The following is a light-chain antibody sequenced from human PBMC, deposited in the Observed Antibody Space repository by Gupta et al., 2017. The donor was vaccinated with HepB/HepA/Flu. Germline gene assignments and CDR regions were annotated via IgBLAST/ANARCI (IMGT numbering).Light chain of an antibody. V-gene: IGLV3-1*01. CDR1: KLGDKY. CDR3: QAWDSSTVV. CDR2: QDS. J-gene: IGLJ2*01. Sequence: YELTSPPSGPVSPGQTASITCSGDKLGDKYACWYQQKPGQSPVLVIYQDSKRPSGIPERFSGSNSGNTATLTISGTQAMDEADYYCQAWDSSTVVFGGGTKLTVL.